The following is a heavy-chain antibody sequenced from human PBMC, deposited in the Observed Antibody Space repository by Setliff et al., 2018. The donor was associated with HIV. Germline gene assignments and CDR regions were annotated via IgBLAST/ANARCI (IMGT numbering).Heavy chain of an antibody. CDR1: GFTCDDYD. D-gene: IGHD6-19*01. CDR3: AKDTYTNGWHTKNFYHYVLEV. J-gene: IGHJ6*02. Sequence: PGGSLRLSCAASGFTCDDYDMHLVRQVPVKGLEWVSLISWDGCSTYYSDSVKGRFTISRDNRKNSLFLQMNSLRAEDTAFYYCAKDTYTNGWHTKNFYHYVLEVCGPSTTVTVSS. V-gene: IGHV3-43D*03. CDR2: ISWDGCST.